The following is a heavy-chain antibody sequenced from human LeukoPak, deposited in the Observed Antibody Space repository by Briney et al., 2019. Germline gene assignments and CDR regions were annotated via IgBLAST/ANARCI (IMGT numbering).Heavy chain of an antibody. Sequence: SVKVSCKASGGTFSSYAISWVRQAPGQGLEWIGRIIPILGIANYAQKFQGRVTITADKSTSTAYMELSSLRSEDTAVYYCATIRTVAGTGYYYYGMDVWGQGTTVTVSS. V-gene: IGHV1-69*04. CDR1: GGTFSSYA. D-gene: IGHD6-19*01. J-gene: IGHJ6*02. CDR3: ATIRTVAGTGYYYYGMDV. CDR2: IIPILGIA.